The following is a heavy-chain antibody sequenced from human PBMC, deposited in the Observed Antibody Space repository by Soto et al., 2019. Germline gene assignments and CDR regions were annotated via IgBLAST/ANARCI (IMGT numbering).Heavy chain of an antibody. CDR2: INPHGGST. D-gene: IGHD1-26*01. CDR3: ARSSGGNFGIIIEGTNWFAP. CDR1: RDTFTRYY. Sequence: ASVKGACKAPRDTFTRYYINWVRQAPGQGLEGMGVINPHGGSTAYAQKFKGRVTLTRDTSASTVYMEVSSLTSEDTAMYYCARSSGGNFGIIIEGTNWFAPWGQGTLVTVSS. J-gene: IGHJ5*02. V-gene: IGHV1-46*01.